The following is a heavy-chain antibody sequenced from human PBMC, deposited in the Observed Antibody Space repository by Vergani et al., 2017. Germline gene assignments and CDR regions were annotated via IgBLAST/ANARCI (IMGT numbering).Heavy chain of an antibody. CDR1: GSPISSGPFF. Sequence: QLQLQESGPGLVRPSETLSLTCSVSGSPISSGPFFWSWIRQPAGKGLEWIGRISNRGSAKYNSSLRSRVTISVDTANNQFSLKLRSLNVADTAVYYCVREDVRYYDSYGDSAGFFDSWGQGTLVTVSS. V-gene: IGHV4-61*02. CDR2: ISNRGSA. CDR3: VREDVRYYDSYGDSAGFFDS. D-gene: IGHD3-22*01. J-gene: IGHJ5*01.